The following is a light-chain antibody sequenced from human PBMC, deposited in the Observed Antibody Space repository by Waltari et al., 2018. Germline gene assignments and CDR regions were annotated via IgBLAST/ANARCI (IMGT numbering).Light chain of an antibody. V-gene: IGKV3-11*01. CDR2: DVS. J-gene: IGKJ4*01. CDR1: RSVGSY. CDR3: QQRSNWPPALT. Sequence: EVVLTQSPVTLSLSPGERATLSCRASRSVGSYLACYQQNPGQAPRLLIYDVSKRATGIPARFSGSGSGTDFTLTISSLEPEDFAFYYCQQRSNWPPALTFGGGTRVEIK.